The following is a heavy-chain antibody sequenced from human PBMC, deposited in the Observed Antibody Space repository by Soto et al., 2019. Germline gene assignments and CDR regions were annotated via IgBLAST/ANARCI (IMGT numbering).Heavy chain of an antibody. CDR1: GYTFTGYY. CDR2: FDPEDGET. CDR3: ATEARDFWSGYYSHYGMDV. J-gene: IGHJ6*02. V-gene: IGHV1-24*01. D-gene: IGHD3-3*01. Sequence: ASVKVSCKASGYTFTGYYMHWVRQAPGKGLEWMGGFDPEDGETIYAQKFQGRVTMTEDTSTDTAYMELSSLRSEDTAVYYCATEARDFWSGYYSHYGMDVWGQGTTVTVSS.